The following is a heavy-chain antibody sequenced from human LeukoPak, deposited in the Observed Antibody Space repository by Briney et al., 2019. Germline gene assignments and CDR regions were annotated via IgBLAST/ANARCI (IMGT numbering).Heavy chain of an antibody. V-gene: IGHV3-30*04. D-gene: IGHD5-18*01. CDR3: ARASDGTEDY. Sequence: GRSLRLSCAASGFTFSSYATHWVRQAPGKGLEWVAVISYDGSNKYYADSVKGRFTISRDNSKNTLYLQMNSLRAEDTAVYYCARASDGTEDYWGQGTLVTVSS. J-gene: IGHJ4*02. CDR1: GFTFSSYA. CDR2: ISYDGSNK.